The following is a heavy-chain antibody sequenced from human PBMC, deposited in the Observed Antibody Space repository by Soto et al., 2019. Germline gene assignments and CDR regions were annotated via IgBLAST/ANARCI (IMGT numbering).Heavy chain of an antibody. D-gene: IGHD1-1*01. CDR1: GYTFTTYY. CDR3: ARLWGEIGTAFDP. Sequence: QGQLVQSGAEVKKPGASVKVSCKASGYTFTTYYIHWMRQAPGQGLEWMGMFNPYTGGTSYAHKFQGRVTMTGDTSTSTGYMELSRLRSDDTAVYYCARLWGEIGTAFDPRGQGTLVTVSS. V-gene: IGHV1-46*01. J-gene: IGHJ5*02. CDR2: FNPYTGGT.